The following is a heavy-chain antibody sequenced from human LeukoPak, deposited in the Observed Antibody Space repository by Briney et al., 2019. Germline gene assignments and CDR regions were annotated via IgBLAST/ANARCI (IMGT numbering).Heavy chain of an antibody. Sequence: ASVKVSCKASGYTFTGYYMHWVRQAPGQGLECMGWINPNSGGTNYAQKFQGRVTMTRDTSISTAYMELSRLRSDDTAVYYCARVDYYDSSGYYYDYWGQGTLVTVSS. CDR3: ARVDYYDSSGYYYDY. V-gene: IGHV1-2*02. CDR2: INPNSGGT. D-gene: IGHD3-22*01. CDR1: GYTFTGYY. J-gene: IGHJ4*02.